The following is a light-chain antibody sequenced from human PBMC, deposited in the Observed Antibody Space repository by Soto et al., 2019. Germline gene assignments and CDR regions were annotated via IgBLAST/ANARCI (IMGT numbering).Light chain of an antibody. CDR2: DVS. Sequence: QSALTQPASVSGSPGQSITISCTGTSSDVVGYNYVSWYKQPQGEAPKLMIYDVSNRPSGVSNRFSGSKSGNTASLTISGIQAEDEADYYCSSDPSSSTYVVFGGGTKVTVL. CDR3: SSDPSSSTYVV. V-gene: IGLV2-14*01. CDR1: SSDVVGYNY. J-gene: IGLJ2*01.